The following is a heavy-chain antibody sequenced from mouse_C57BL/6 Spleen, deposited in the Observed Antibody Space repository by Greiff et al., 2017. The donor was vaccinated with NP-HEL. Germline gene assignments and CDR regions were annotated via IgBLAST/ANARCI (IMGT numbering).Heavy chain of an antibody. CDR1: GYSFTGYY. CDR2: INPSTGGT. D-gene: IGHD1-1*01. V-gene: IGHV1-42*01. Sequence: VQLQQSGPELVKPGASVKISCKASGYSFTGYYMNWVKQSPEKSLEWIGEINPSTGGTTYNQKFKAKATLTVDKSSSTAYMQLKSLTSEDSAVYYCARVTTVVATDGYFDYWGQGTTLTVSS. CDR3: ARVTTVVATDGYFDY. J-gene: IGHJ2*01.